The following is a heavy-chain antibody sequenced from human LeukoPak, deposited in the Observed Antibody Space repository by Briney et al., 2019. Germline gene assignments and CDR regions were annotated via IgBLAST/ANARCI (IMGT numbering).Heavy chain of an antibody. J-gene: IGHJ4*02. CDR3: ARAPNYGSGRILDY. V-gene: IGHV3-21*01. CDR1: GFTFSSYS. D-gene: IGHD3-10*01. Sequence: GGSLRLSCAASGFTFSSYSMNWVRQAPGKGLEWVSSISSSSYIYYADSVKGRFTISRDNTTKSLYLQMNSLTAENTAVYYCARAPNYGSGRILDYWGQGTLVTVSS. CDR2: ISSSSYI.